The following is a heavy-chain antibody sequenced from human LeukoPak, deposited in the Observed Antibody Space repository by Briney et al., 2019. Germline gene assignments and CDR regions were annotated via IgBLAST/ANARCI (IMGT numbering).Heavy chain of an antibody. J-gene: IGHJ5*02. CDR3: AKYIQNVLAVFDP. D-gene: IGHD1-1*01. CDR1: GFTFSSYG. V-gene: IGHV3-33*06. Sequence: GRSLRLSCAASGFTFSSYGMHWVRQAPGKGLEWVAVIWYDGSNKYYADSVKGRFTISRDNSKNTLYLQMNSLRAEDTAIYYCAKYIQNVLAVFDPWGQGTLVTVSS. CDR2: IWYDGSNK.